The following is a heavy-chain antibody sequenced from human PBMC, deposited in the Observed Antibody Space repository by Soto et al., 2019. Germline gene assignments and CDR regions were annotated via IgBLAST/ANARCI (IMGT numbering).Heavy chain of an antibody. V-gene: IGHV4-59*08. CDR3: ERHTFGSGSTYFDY. CDR1: GGSISSYY. D-gene: IGHD3-10*01. Sequence: PSATLSLTCNVSGGSISSYYWSWIRHSPGKGLESISYNLSSLSTHYHPSLKRRVTISVDTYKDLFSLKLSSMPAADTAVYYCERHTFGSGSTYFDYWGQGTLVTVSS. CDR2: NLSSLST. J-gene: IGHJ4*02.